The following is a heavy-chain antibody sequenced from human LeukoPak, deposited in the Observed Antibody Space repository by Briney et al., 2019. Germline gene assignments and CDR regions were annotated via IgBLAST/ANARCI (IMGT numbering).Heavy chain of an antibody. D-gene: IGHD3-3*01. V-gene: IGHV3-30*18. J-gene: IGHJ3*02. CDR1: GFTFSSYG. CDR2: ISYDGGSK. CDR3: AKTIFGVVDNAFNI. Sequence: GGSLRLSCAASGFTFSSYGMHWVRQAPGKGLEWVAVISYDGGSKYYADSVKGRFTISRDNSMNTLYLQMNSLRAEDTAVYYCAKTIFGVVDNAFNIWAQGTMVTVSS.